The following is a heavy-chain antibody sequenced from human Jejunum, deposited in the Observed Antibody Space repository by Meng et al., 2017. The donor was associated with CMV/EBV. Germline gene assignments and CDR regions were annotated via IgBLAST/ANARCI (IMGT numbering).Heavy chain of an antibody. V-gene: IGHV3-74*01. J-gene: IGHJ4*02. CDR3: ARGGYDFWTDYLHY. CDR1: GFSLTNYY. Sequence: GFSLTNYYMFWVRQAPGKGLVWISRINSDGSITYHADSVKGRFTISKDNTKNTVYLQMNSLRADDSGIYYCARGGYDFWTDYLHYWGQGTLVTVSS. CDR2: INSDGSIT. D-gene: IGHD3-3*01.